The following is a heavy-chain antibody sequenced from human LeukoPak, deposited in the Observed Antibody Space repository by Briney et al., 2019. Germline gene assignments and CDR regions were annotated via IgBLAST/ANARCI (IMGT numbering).Heavy chain of an antibody. CDR2: IYSGGST. J-gene: IGHJ4*02. CDR1: GFRFTDYY. D-gene: IGHD3-10*01. Sequence: GGSLRLSCAASGFRFTDYYMTWIRQAPGKGLEWVSVIYSGGSTYYADSVKGRFTISRDNSKSTLYIQMNSLRAEDTAVYYCARAKPKNMVRGLIMRRESRYYFDYWGQGTLVTVSS. V-gene: IGHV3-53*01. CDR3: ARAKPKNMVRGLIMRRESRYYFDY.